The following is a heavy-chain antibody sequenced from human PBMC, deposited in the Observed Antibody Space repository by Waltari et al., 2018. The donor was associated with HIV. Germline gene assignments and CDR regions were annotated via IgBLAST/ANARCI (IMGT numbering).Heavy chain of an antibody. V-gene: IGHV1-69*01. CDR2: IIPILGTT. CDR3: ARGSVVAVTTTFDY. CDR1: GDSFRTYP. J-gene: IGHJ4*02. D-gene: IGHD2-21*02. Sequence: VSCRASGDSFRTYPFNWVRQAPGQGLEWMGEIIPILGTTKYAQKFQGRVTITADDSTSTAYMELSSLRSADTAVYYCARGSVVAVTTTFDYWGQGTLVTVSS.